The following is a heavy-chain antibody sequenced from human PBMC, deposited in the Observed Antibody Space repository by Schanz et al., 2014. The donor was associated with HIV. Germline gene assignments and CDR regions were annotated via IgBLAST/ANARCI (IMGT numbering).Heavy chain of an antibody. CDR1: GGTFNNYA. V-gene: IGHV1-69*06. D-gene: IGHD3-10*01. Sequence: QVQLVQSGAEVKKPGSSVKVSCKASGGTFNNYAIYWVRQAPGQGLEWMGGFIPVFGTTNYAQKFQGRVTITADKSTSTAYMELSSLRSDDTAIYYCARGGSLSRYSTFDHWGQGTRVTVSP. CDR2: FIPVFGTT. J-gene: IGHJ4*02. CDR3: ARGGSLSRYSTFDH.